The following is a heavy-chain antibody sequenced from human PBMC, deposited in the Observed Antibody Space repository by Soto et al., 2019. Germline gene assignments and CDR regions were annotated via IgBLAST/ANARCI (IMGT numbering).Heavy chain of an antibody. Sequence: EVQLVESGGGLIQPGGSLRLSCAASGFTVSSNYMSWVRQAPGKGLEWVSIMYRGGSTFYSNSVKGRFTISRDNSKNTLHLQMDSLTAEDTAVYFCARDEYGDFAVDYWGQGALVTVSS. CDR2: MYRGGST. CDR1: GFTVSSNY. V-gene: IGHV3-53*01. J-gene: IGHJ4*02. D-gene: IGHD4-17*01. CDR3: ARDEYGDFAVDY.